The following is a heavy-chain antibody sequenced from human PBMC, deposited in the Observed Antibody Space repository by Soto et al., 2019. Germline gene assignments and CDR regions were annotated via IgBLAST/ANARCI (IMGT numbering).Heavy chain of an antibody. V-gene: IGHV2-5*02. Sequence: QITLNESGPTVVRPTETLTLTCXXSGXXXXTSGVGVGWIRQSPGKAPEWLALIYWDDDKRYSASLKSRLTITKDTSKNQVVLTVSDLDPTDTATYYCAHRVLRTVFGLVTTTAIYFDFWGQGTPVAVSS. CDR1: GXXXXTSGVG. CDR2: IYWDDDK. D-gene: IGHD3-3*01. CDR3: AHRVLRTVFGLVTTTAIYFDF. J-gene: IGHJ4*02.